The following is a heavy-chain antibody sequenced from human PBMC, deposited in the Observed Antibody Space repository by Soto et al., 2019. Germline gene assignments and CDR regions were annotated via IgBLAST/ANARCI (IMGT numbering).Heavy chain of an antibody. D-gene: IGHD3-22*01. Sequence: SETLSLTCTVSGGSISSYYWSWIRQPPGKRLEWIGYIYYSGSTNYNPSLKSRVTISVDTSKNQFSLKLSSVTAADTAVYYCARHDSCGNPSSPFHFDYWRHATLVTV. CDR3: ARHDSCGNPSSPFHFDY. V-gene: IGHV4-59*01. J-gene: IGHJ4*01. CDR2: IYYSGST. CDR1: GGSISSYY.